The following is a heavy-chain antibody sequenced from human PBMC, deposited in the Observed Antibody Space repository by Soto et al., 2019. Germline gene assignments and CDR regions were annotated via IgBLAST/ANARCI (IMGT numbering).Heavy chain of an antibody. CDR2: SSATGAGT. CDR3: AKDRRAGGNYGFYSDF. J-gene: IGHJ4*02. Sequence: PGGSLRLSCAASGFTFSSYGMTWVRQAPGKGLEWVSFSSATGAGTYYADSVKGRFTISRDNSKNTLYRQMTSLRADDTAVDYCAKDRRAGGNYGFYSDFWGQGALVTVSS. V-gene: IGHV3-23*01. D-gene: IGHD1-7*01. CDR1: GFTFSSYG.